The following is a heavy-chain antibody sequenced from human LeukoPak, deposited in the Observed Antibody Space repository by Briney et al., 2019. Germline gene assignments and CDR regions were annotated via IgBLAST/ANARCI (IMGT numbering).Heavy chain of an antibody. Sequence: SQTLSLTCTVSGDSISSGAYYWSWIRQHPGKGLEWIGYINFSGRTYYNPSLKSRLTISVDTSKNQFSLNLSSVTAADTAVYYCARGSGSYQYYFDYWGQGTLVTVSS. CDR2: INFSGRT. D-gene: IGHD3-10*01. J-gene: IGHJ4*02. CDR1: GDSISSGAYY. CDR3: ARGSGSYQYYFDY. V-gene: IGHV4-31*03.